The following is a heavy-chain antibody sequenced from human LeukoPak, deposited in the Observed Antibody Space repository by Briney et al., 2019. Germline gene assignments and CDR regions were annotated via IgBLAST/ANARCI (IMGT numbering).Heavy chain of an antibody. CDR1: GFTFNTYN. Sequence: PGGSLRLSCAASGFTFNTYNMNWVRQAPGKGLEWVSSITSSSTYTFYADSVKGRFTISRDNAKNSLYLQMNSLRAEDTAVYYCARDFGATRSRQKDYWGQGTLVTVSS. D-gene: IGHD1-26*01. V-gene: IGHV3-21*01. CDR2: ITSSSTYT. J-gene: IGHJ4*02. CDR3: ARDFGATRSRQKDY.